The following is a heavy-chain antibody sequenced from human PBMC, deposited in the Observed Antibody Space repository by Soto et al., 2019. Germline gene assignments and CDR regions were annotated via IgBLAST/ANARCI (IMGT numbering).Heavy chain of an antibody. CDR1: GGSINSYY. CDR2: IDYSGRT. J-gene: IGHJ5*02. D-gene: IGHD1-26*01. Sequence: QVQLQESGPGLVKVSETLSLTCTVSGGSINSYYWSWIRQPPGQGLEWVADIDYSGRTNYNPSLKSRLAISVDTSNNQLSLKVRSVTAADTAVYYCAREIRLVGVTGWFDPWGQGTLITVSS. CDR3: AREIRLVGVTGWFDP. V-gene: IGHV4-59*01.